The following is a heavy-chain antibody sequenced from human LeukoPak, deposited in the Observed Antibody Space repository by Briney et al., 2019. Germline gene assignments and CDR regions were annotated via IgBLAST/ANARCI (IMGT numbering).Heavy chain of an antibody. CDR2: MNPNSGNT. D-gene: IGHD2-2*01. V-gene: IGHV1-8*01. J-gene: IGHJ6*02. CDR1: GYTFTSYD. CDR3: ARGRSNYRTSCYACDYYYYYGMDV. Sequence: GASVKVSCKASGYTFTSYDINWVRQATGQGLEWMGWMNPNSGNTGYAQKFQGRVTMTRNTSISTAYMELSSLRSEDTAVYYCARGRSNYRTSCYACDYYYYYGMDVWGQGTTVTVSS.